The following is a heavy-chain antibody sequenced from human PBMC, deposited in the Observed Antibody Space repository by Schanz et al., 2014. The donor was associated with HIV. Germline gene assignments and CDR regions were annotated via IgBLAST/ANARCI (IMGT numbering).Heavy chain of an antibody. CDR2: IGGSRGGT. V-gene: IGHV3-23*04. CDR3: AKIRGTRGAYDGMDV. D-gene: IGHD3-10*01. CDR1: GFTFSSYT. J-gene: IGHJ6*02. Sequence: EVQLVESGGGLVQPGGSLRLSCAASGFTFSSYTMTWVRQAPGKGLEWVSGIGGSRGGTYYADSVKGRFTISRDNSKNTMFLQMNSLRVEDTAIYYCAKIRGTRGAYDGMDVWGQGTTVTVSS.